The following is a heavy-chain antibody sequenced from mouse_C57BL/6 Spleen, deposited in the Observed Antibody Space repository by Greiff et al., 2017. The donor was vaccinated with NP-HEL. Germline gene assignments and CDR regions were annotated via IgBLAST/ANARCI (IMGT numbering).Heavy chain of an antibody. V-gene: IGHV5-6*01. Sequence: EVHLVESGGDLVKPGGSLKLSCAASGFTFSSYGMSWVRQTPDKRLEWVATISSGGSYTYYPDSVKGRFTISRDNAKNTLYLQMSSLKSEDTAMYYCARHEGSLPGFAYWGQGTLVTVSA. CDR2: ISSGGSYT. D-gene: IGHD5-5*01. J-gene: IGHJ3*01. CDR1: GFTFSSYG. CDR3: ARHEGSLPGFAY.